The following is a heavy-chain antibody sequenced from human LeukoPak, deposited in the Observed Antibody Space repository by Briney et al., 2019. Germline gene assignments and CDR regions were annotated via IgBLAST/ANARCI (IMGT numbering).Heavy chain of an antibody. CDR3: TTNAYSSGRDAFDI. Sequence: GGSLRLSCAASGFTFSNAWMSWVRQAPGKGLEWVGRIKSKTDGGTTDYAAPVKGRFTISRDDSKNTLYLQMNSLKTEDTAVYYCTTNAYSSGRDAFDIWGQGAMVTVSS. J-gene: IGHJ3*02. V-gene: IGHV3-15*01. CDR2: IKSKTDGGTT. CDR1: GFTFSNAW. D-gene: IGHD6-19*01.